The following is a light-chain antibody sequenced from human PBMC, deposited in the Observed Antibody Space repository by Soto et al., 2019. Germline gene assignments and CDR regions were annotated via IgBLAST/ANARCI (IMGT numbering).Light chain of an antibody. CDR3: QQSYSTPYT. Sequence: EIVMTQSPATLSVSPGERATLSCRASQRISSNLAWYQHKTGQAPRLLIYAASTRATGIPARFSGSGSETEFTLTISSLQPEDFATYYCQQSYSTPYTFGQGTKLEIK. V-gene: IGKV3-15*01. J-gene: IGKJ2*01. CDR2: AAS. CDR1: QRISSN.